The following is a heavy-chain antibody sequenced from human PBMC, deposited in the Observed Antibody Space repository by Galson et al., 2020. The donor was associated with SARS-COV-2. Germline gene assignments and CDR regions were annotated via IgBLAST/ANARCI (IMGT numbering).Heavy chain of an antibody. Sequence: TGGSLRLSCAASGFTFSSYDMHWVRQAPGKGLEWVAVISYDGSNKYYADSVKGRFTISRDNSKNTLYLQMNSLRAEDTAVYYCARDGGSFQDYWGQGTLVTVSS. D-gene: IGHD1-26*01. V-gene: IGHV3-30-3*01. CDR1: GFTFSSYD. J-gene: IGHJ4*02. CDR3: ARDGGSFQDY. CDR2: ISYDGSNK.